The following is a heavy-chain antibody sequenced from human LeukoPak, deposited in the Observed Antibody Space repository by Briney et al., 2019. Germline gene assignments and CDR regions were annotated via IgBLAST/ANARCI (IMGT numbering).Heavy chain of an antibody. CDR2: ISAYNGNT. J-gene: IGHJ5*02. D-gene: IGHD3-10*01. CDR3: AREGTYYYGSGSSFWFDP. CDR1: GYTFTSYG. V-gene: IGHV1-18*01. Sequence: ASVKVSCKASGYTFTSYGISWVRQAPGQGLEWMGWISAYNGNTNYAQKLQGRVTMTTDTSTSTAYMELRSLRSDDTAVYYCAREGTYYYGSGSSFWFDPWGQGTLVTVSS.